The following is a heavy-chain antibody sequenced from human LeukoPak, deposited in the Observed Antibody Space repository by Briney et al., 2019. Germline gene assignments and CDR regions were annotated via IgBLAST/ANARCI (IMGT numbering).Heavy chain of an antibody. J-gene: IGHJ5*02. CDR1: GYSISSGYY. V-gene: IGHV4-38-2*02. Sequence: SETLSLTCTVSGYSISSGYYWGWIRQPPGQGLEWIGSIYHSGSTYYNPSLKSRVTISVDTSKNQFSLKLSSVTAADTAVYYCARDVKEDYGDYEDWFDPWGQGTLVTVSS. CDR3: ARDVKEDYGDYEDWFDP. D-gene: IGHD4-17*01. CDR2: IYHSGST.